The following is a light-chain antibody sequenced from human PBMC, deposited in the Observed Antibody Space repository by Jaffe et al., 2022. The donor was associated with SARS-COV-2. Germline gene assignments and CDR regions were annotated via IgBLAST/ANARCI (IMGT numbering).Light chain of an antibody. Sequence: DIVMTQSPDSLAVSLGERATIYCKSSQSFLYSSNNKNYLAWYQQKPGQPPKLLIYWASTRESGVPDRFSGSGSGTDFTLTISSLQAEDVAVYYCQQYYSTPLTFGGGTKVEIK. CDR3: QQYYSTPLT. V-gene: IGKV4-1*01. J-gene: IGKJ4*01. CDR2: WAS. CDR1: QSFLYSSNNKNY.